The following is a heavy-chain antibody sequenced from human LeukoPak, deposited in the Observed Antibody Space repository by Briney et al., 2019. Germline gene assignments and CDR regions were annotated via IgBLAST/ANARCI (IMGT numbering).Heavy chain of an antibody. D-gene: IGHD3-9*01. J-gene: IGHJ1*01. CDR3: ARGFVPGFDAEYFQH. CDR1: GYTFTSYG. V-gene: IGHV1-18*01. Sequence: ASVKVSCKASGYTFTSYGISWVRQAPGQGLEWMGWISAYNGNTNYAQKLQGRVTMTTDTSTSTAYMELRSLRSDDTAVYYCARGFVPGFDAEYFQHWGQGTLVTVSS. CDR2: ISAYNGNT.